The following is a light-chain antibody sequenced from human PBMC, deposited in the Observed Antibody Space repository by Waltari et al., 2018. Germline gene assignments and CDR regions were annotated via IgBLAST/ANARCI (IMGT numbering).Light chain of an antibody. CDR2: QDN. V-gene: IGLV3-1*01. Sequence: SYELTQPPSVSVSPGQTASITCSGDKLGEKYSCWYQQRPGQSPLLVIYQDNKRPSGIPGPFSGPNSGNTATLTISGTQAVDEADYYCQAWDSSTVVFGGGTKLTVL. J-gene: IGLJ2*01. CDR3: QAWDSSTVV. CDR1: KLGEKY.